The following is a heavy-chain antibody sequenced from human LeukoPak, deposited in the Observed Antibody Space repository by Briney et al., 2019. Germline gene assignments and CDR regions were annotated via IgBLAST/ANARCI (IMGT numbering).Heavy chain of an antibody. D-gene: IGHD5-18*01. Sequence: GASVTVSCKASGYTFTDFGISWVRQAPGQGPEWMGWMNPNSGNTGYAQKFQGRVTMTRNTSISTAYMELSSLRSEDTAVYYCARTAMVDYWGQGTLVTVSS. CDR1: GYTFTDFG. V-gene: IGHV1-8*01. J-gene: IGHJ4*02. CDR2: MNPNSGNT. CDR3: ARTAMVDY.